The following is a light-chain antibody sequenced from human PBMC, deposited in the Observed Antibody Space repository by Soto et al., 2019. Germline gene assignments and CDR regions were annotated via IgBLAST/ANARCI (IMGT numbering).Light chain of an antibody. Sequence: QSALTQPPSVSGAPGQRVTISCTGSSSNIGAGYDVHWYQQLPGTAHKLLIYGNSNRPSGVPDRLSGSKSGTSASLAITGLQAGDEADYYCQSYDSRLSGSVFGSGTKVTVL. CDR3: QSYDSRLSGSV. J-gene: IGLJ1*01. CDR2: GNS. V-gene: IGLV1-40*01. CDR1: SSNIGAGYD.